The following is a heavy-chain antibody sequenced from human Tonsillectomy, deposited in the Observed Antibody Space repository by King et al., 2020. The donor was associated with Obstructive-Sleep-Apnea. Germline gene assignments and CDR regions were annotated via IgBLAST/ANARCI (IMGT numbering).Heavy chain of an antibody. J-gene: IGHJ6*02. CDR3: ARDSSSNYYYGMDV. CDR2: IYYSGSP. V-gene: IGHV4-31*03. Sequence: QLQESGPGLVKPSQTLSLTCTVSGGSISSGGYYWSWIRQHPGKGLEWIGYIYYSGSPYYNPSLKSRVTISVETSKNQFSLRLSPVTAADTAVYYCARDSSSNYYYGMDVWGQGTTVTVSS. D-gene: IGHD6-6*01. CDR1: GGSISSGGYY.